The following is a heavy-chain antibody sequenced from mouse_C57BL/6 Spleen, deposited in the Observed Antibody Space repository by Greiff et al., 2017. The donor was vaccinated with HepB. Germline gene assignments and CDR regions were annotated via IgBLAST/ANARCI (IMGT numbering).Heavy chain of an antibody. CDR1: GYSFSSSW. CDR2: IYPGDGDT. J-gene: IGHJ3*01. Sequence: QVQLQQSGPELVKPGASVKISCKASGYSFSSSWMNWVKQRPGKGLEWIGRIYPGDGDTNYNGKFKGKATLTADKSSSTAYMQLSSLTSEDSAVYFCARWIRGGFAYWGQGTLVTVSA. V-gene: IGHV1-82*01. CDR3: ARWIRGGFAY.